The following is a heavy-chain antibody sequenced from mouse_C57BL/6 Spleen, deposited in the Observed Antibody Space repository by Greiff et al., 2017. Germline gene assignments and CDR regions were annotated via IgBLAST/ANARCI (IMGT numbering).Heavy chain of an antibody. CDR3: ARTNWGEGYFYY. V-gene: IGHV1-80*01. CDR2: IYPGDGDT. J-gene: IGHJ2*01. Sequence: QVQLQQSGAELVKPGASVKISCKASGYAFSSYWMNWVKQRPGKGLEWIGQIYPGDGDTNYNGKFKGKATLTADKSSSTAYMQLSSLTSEDSAVYFCARTNWGEGYFYYWGKGTTLTVSS. CDR1: GYAFSSYW. D-gene: IGHD4-1*01.